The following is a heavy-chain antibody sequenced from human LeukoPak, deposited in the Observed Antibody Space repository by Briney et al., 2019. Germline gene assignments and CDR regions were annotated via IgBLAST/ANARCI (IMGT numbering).Heavy chain of an antibody. CDR3: ARGGWELPPHYFDY. D-gene: IGHD1-26*01. CDR2: INHSGST. J-gene: IGHJ4*02. V-gene: IGHV4-34*01. Sequence: SETLSLTCAVYGGSFSGYYWSWIRQPPGKGLEWIGEINHSGSTNYNPSPKSRVTISVDTSKNQLSLKLSSVTAADTAVYYCARGGWELPPHYFDYWGQGTLVTVSS. CDR1: GGSFSGYY.